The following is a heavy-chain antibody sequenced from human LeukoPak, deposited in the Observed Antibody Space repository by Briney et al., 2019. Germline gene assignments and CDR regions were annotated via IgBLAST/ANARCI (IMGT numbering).Heavy chain of an antibody. V-gene: IGHV3-53*01. D-gene: IGHD5-24*01. CDR2: IYSGGFT. CDR1: GFTVSSNY. J-gene: IGHJ3*01. CDR3: AGSRDGSNFAFDL. Sequence: PGGSLRLSCAASGFTVSSNYMNWVRQAPGKGLEWVSVIYSGGFTYYADSVKGRYTISRDNAKDSVYLQMNSLRVEDTARYYCAGSRDGSNFAFDLWGLGTLVTVSS.